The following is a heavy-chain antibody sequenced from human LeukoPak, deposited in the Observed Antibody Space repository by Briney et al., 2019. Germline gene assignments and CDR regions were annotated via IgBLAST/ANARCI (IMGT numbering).Heavy chain of an antibody. Sequence: GTSLRLSCVASGFSFSNHGMHWVRQAPGKGLEWVSVIARDGGAKFYADSVKGRFTLSKDNSKNMFFLQMNFLTVEDTAIYYCAREATWGQWYFDHWGQGTPVTVSS. V-gene: IGHV3-30*03. CDR1: GFSFSNHG. CDR2: IARDGGAK. J-gene: IGHJ4*02. D-gene: IGHD6-19*01. CDR3: AREATWGQWYFDH.